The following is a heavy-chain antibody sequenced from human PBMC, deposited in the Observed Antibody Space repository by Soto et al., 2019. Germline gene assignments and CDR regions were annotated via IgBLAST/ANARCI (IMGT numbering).Heavy chain of an antibody. CDR2: MNPNSGKT. J-gene: IGHJ6*03. V-gene: IGHV1-8*01. CDR3: ASPDPTATTWDYYYYYMDV. CDR1: GYTFTSYD. Sequence: QVQLVQSGAEVKKPGASVKVSCKASGYTFTSYDINWVRQATGQGLGWMGWMNPNSGKTGDAQKYQGRVTMTRNTSISTAYMELSSVRSEDTAVYYCASPDPTATTWDYYYYYMDVWGKGTTVTVSS. D-gene: IGHD4-17*01.